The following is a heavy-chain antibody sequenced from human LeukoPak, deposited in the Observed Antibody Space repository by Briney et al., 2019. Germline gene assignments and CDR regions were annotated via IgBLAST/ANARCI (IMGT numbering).Heavy chain of an antibody. D-gene: IGHD3-22*01. CDR3: ARDETYDYESNGYLDF. CDR1: GFPFSSYW. J-gene: IGHJ4*02. V-gene: IGHV3-7*01. CDR2: IRHDGSET. Sequence: GGSLRLSCAAYGFPFSSYWMSWVRQAPGKGLEWVANIRHDGSETYYVDSLRGRFTISRGNAKNLVYLQMSSLRAEDTAIYYCARDETYDYESNGYLDFWGQGTVVTVSS.